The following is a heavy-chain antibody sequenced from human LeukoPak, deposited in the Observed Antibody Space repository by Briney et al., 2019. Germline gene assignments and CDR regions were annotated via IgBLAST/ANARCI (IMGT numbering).Heavy chain of an antibody. D-gene: IGHD6-19*01. CDR2: INHSGST. CDR1: GGSFSGYY. V-gene: IGHV4-34*01. CDR3: ARGLAGWLEHYFDY. J-gene: IGHJ4*02. Sequence: SETLSLTCAVYGGSFSGYYWSWIRQPPGKGLEWIGEINHSGSTNYNPSLKSRVTISVDTSKNQFSLKLSSVTAADTAVYYCARGLAGWLEHYFDYWGQGTLVTVSS.